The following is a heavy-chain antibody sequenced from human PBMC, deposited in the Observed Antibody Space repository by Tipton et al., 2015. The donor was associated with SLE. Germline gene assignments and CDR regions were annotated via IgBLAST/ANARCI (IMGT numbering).Heavy chain of an antibody. D-gene: IGHD1-1*01. Sequence: TLSLTCTVSGGSISSGSYYWSWIRQPAGKGLEWIGRIYTSGSTNYNPSLKSRVTISVDTSKNQFSLKLSSVTAADTAVYYCATWAVERRRGWFDPWGQGTLVTVSS. CDR3: ATWAVERRRGWFDP. V-gene: IGHV4-61*02. CDR2: IYTSGST. J-gene: IGHJ5*02. CDR1: GGSISSGSYY.